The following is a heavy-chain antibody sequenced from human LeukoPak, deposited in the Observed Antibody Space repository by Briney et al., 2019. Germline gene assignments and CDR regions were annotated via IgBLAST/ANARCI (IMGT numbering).Heavy chain of an antibody. CDR2: ISSSSSTI. CDR1: GFTFSSYS. CDR3: AKMLYSSAYFGEDAFDI. J-gene: IGHJ3*02. D-gene: IGHD6-19*01. V-gene: IGHV3-48*01. Sequence: GGSLRLSCAASGFTFSSYSMNWVRQAPGKGLEWVSYISSSSSTIYYADSVKGRFTISRDNAKNSLYLQMNSLRAEDTAVYYCAKMLYSSAYFGEDAFDIWGQGTMVTASS.